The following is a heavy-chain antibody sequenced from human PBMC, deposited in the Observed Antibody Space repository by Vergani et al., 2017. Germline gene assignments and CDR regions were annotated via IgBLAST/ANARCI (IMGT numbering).Heavy chain of an antibody. CDR1: GYTFTSYG. CDR2: ISAYNGNT. J-gene: IGHJ6*03. CDR3: AGGRFCNSTSCYAPYYYYMDG. D-gene: IGHD2-2*01. Sequence: QVQLVQAGAEVKKPGASVNVCCKAPGYTFTSYGISWVRHAPGQGLEWMGWISAYNGNTNYAQKLQGRVTMTTDTCTSTDYIELRSLRSDDTAVYYCAGGRFCNSTSCYAPYYYYMDGWDGGTAVAVSS. V-gene: IGHV1-18*01.